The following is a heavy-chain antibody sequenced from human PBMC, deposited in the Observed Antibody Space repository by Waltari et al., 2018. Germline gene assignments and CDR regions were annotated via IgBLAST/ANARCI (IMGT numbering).Heavy chain of an antibody. J-gene: IGHJ6*03. CDR2: IGSSSSTI. CDR1: GFTFSSYS. D-gene: IGHD3-22*01. V-gene: IGHV3-48*04. CDR3: ARVKRSSGYLFIPPGDYYYYYMDV. Sequence: EVQLVESGGGLVQPGGSLRLSCAASGFTFSSYSMNWVRQAPGKGLEWVSYIGSSSSTIYYADSVKGRFTISRDNAKNSLYLQMNSLRAEDTAVYYCARVKRSSGYLFIPPGDYYYYYMDVWGKGTTVTVSS.